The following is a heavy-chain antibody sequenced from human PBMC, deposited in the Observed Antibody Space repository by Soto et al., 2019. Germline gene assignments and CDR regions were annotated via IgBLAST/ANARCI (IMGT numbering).Heavy chain of an antibody. CDR1: GYSFSSYW. CDR3: ARRLYDTSGYRYFDF. Sequence: RXESLYISCKASGYSFSSYWIGWVRQIPGKGLEWMGIIFPDDSETRYSPSFQGKVSISVDKSITTAYLQWSSLKASDTAMYYCARRLYDTSGYRYFDFWGQGPLVTVSS. CDR2: IFPDDSET. V-gene: IGHV5-51*01. J-gene: IGHJ4*02. D-gene: IGHD3-22*01.